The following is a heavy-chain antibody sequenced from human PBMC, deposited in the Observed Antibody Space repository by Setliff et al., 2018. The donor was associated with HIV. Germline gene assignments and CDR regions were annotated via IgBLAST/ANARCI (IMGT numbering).Heavy chain of an antibody. Sequence: TGGSLRLSCEVSGFTFSDYWMSWVRQAPGKGLEWVSYISRSGDTIDYADSVKGRFTISRDNAKNSVSLQMNSLRVEDTAVYYCARDDWTCSDGTCFPITFDYWGQGTLVTVSS. D-gene: IGHD2-15*01. J-gene: IGHJ4*02. CDR3: ARDDWTCSDGTCFPITFDY. V-gene: IGHV3-48*01. CDR2: ISRSGDTI. CDR1: GFTFSDYW.